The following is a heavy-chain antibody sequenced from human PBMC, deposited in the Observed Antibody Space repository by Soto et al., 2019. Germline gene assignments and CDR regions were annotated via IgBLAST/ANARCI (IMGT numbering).Heavy chain of an antibody. CDR3: ARPIAVSGTGYYYFDF. CDR2: IYPGDSDT. CDR1: GYSFTSYW. Sequence: GESLKISCKGSGYSFTSYWIGWVRQMPGKGLEWMGIIYPGDSDTSYTPSLQGHVTISADKSISTAYLQWSSLQASDTAMYYCARPIAVSGTGYYYFDFWGQGTLVTVSS. V-gene: IGHV5-51*01. D-gene: IGHD6-19*01. J-gene: IGHJ4*02.